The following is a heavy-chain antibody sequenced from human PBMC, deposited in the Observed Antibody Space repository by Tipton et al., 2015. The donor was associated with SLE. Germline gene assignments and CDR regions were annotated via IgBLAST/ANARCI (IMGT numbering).Heavy chain of an antibody. CDR2: IRDDGSSQ. V-gene: IGHV3-33*08. J-gene: IGHJ6*03. CDR3: ARDGGSLEDYMDV. Sequence: SLRLSCAASGFIFNSYSLNWVRQAPGKGLDWVTFIRDDGSSQNYADSVKGRFTISRDNSKNTVYLQMNSLRAEDTAVYYCARDGGSLEDYMDVWGKGTTVTVSS. CDR1: GFIFNSYS. D-gene: IGHD1-26*01.